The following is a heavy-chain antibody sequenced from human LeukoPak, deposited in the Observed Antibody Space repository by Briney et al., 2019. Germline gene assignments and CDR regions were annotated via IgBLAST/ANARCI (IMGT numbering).Heavy chain of an antibody. CDR3: ATDRLGHCSSTSCYDYYFDY. CDR1: GYTFTSYG. Sequence: ASVKVSCKASGYTFTSYGISWVRQAPGQGLEWMGWNSAYNGNTNYAQKLQGRVTMTTDTSTSTAYMELRSLRSDDTAVYYCATDRLGHCSSTSCYDYYFDYWGQGTLVTVSS. D-gene: IGHD2-2*01. J-gene: IGHJ4*02. V-gene: IGHV1-18*01. CDR2: NSAYNGNT.